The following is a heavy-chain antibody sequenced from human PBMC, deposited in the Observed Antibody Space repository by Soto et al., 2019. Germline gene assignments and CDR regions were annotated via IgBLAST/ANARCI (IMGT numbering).Heavy chain of an antibody. Sequence: SDTLSLTCTASGYSISSGSYWGWIRQPPGKGPEWIASIYHSGTTYYNPSLKSRVTISVDTSKNQFSLKLSSVAAADTAVYYCARGRRYYEILTGSNAFDIWGQGTMVTLSS. CDR2: IYHSGTT. CDR3: ARGRRYYEILTGSNAFDI. CDR1: GYSISSGSY. J-gene: IGHJ3*02. D-gene: IGHD3-9*01. V-gene: IGHV4-38-2*02.